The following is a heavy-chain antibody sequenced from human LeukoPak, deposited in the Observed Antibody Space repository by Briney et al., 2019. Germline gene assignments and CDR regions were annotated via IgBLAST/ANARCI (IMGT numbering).Heavy chain of an antibody. CDR1: GFTFSSSS. D-gene: IGHD4-17*01. Sequence: PGGSLRLSCAASGFTFSSSSIHWVRQPPGKGLEWVALISYDGSNTYYADSVEGRFTISRDNSKNTLYLQMNSLRAEDTAVYYCARTYGDYVYILGYWGQGTLVTVSS. CDR3: ARTYGDYVYILGY. CDR2: ISYDGSNT. V-gene: IGHV3-30*14. J-gene: IGHJ4*02.